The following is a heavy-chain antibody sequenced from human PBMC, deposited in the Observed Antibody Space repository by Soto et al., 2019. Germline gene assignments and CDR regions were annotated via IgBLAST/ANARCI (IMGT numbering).Heavy chain of an antibody. CDR3: AKGGVAAARGYFDY. CDR1: GFTFRSYG. CDR2: ISGSGSNT. V-gene: IGHV3-23*04. J-gene: IGHJ4*02. D-gene: IGHD6-13*01. Sequence: EVQVVESGGGLMQPGDSLRLSCAASGFTFRSYGLSWVRQAPGKGLEWVSDISGSGSNTNYADSVKGRFTISRDNSNNTLFLQMNSLRVEDTAVYYCAKGGVAAARGYFDYWGQGILVTVSS.